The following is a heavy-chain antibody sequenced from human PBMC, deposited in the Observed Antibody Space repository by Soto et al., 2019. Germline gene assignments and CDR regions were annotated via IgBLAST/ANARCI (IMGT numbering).Heavy chain of an antibody. Sequence: PAETLSLTCAVYGGSFSVDYWGWIRQPPGKGLEWIGYINHSGSTNYNPSLKSRVTISVDTSKNQFSLKLSSVTAADTAVYYCARDEYSYGFDYWGQGTLVTVSS. V-gene: IGHV4-34*01. CDR1: GGSFSVDY. CDR2: INHSGST. J-gene: IGHJ4*02. D-gene: IGHD5-18*01. CDR3: ARDEYSYGFDY.